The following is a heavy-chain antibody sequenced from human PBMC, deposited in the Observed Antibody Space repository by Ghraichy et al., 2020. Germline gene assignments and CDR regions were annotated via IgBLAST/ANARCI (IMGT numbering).Heavy chain of an antibody. CDR1: GFTFSTYV. CDR3: AKDRGIMTLGVATEFDQ. D-gene: IGHD3-3*01. Sequence: GESLNISCAASGFTFSTYVMNWVRQAPGKGLEWVSGISGSGNRGSGSRTYYADSVKGRFAISRDNSKNTMYLQMNSLRGEDTAVYYCAKDRGIMTLGVATEFDQWGQGTLVTVSS. V-gene: IGHV3-23*01. CDR2: ISGSGNRGSGSRT. J-gene: IGHJ4*02.